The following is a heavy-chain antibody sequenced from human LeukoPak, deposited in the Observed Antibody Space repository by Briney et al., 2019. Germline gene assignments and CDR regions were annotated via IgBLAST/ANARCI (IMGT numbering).Heavy chain of an antibody. V-gene: IGHV3-7*03. Sequence: GGSLRLSCAASGFTLRTYWMSWVRQAPGKGLEWVASIKRDGSEKYYVDSVKGRFTISRDNSKNTLYLQMNSLRAEDTAVYYCAKGVVVAPDVTPFDYWGQGTLVTVSS. CDR2: IKRDGSEK. CDR1: GFTLRTYW. D-gene: IGHD2-2*01. CDR3: AKGVVVAPDVTPFDY. J-gene: IGHJ4*02.